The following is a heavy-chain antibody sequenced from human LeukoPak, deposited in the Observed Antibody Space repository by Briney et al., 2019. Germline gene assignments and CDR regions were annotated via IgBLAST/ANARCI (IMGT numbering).Heavy chain of an antibody. V-gene: IGHV1-2*02. J-gene: IGHJ4*02. CDR3: ARVDELLSGYSYDFDY. D-gene: IGHD5-18*01. CDR1: GYTFTGYY. CDR2: INPNSGDT. Sequence: GASVTVSFKASGYTFTGYYIHWLRQAPGQGLEWMGWINPNSGDTDYAQKFQARVTMTRDTSVTTAYMELSRLSSYDTAVYYCARVDELLSGYSYDFDYWGQGTLVTVSS.